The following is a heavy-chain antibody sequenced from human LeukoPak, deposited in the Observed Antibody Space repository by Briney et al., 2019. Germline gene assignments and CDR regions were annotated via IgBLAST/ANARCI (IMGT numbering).Heavy chain of an antibody. CDR1: GRTFSSYA. CDR3: ARPTTVTTPLGY. V-gene: IGHV1-69*06. CDR2: IIPIFGTA. Sequence: SVKVSCKASGRTFSSYAISWVRQAPGQGLEWMGRIIPIFGTANYAQKFQGRVTITADKSTSTAYMELSSLRSEDTAVYHCARPTTVTTPLGYWGQGTLVTVSS. D-gene: IGHD4-17*01. J-gene: IGHJ4*02.